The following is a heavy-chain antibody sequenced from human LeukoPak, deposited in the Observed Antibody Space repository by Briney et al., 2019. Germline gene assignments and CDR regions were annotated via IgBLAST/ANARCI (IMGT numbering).Heavy chain of an antibody. D-gene: IGHD3-22*01. CDR2: ISSSNSYI. J-gene: IGHJ4*02. V-gene: IGHV3-21*01. Sequence: PGGSLRLSCAASGFTFSSYSMNWVRQAPGKGLEWVSSISSSNSYIYYADSVKGRFTISRDNAKNSLYLQMNSLRAEDTAVYYCAREYDSSAPPPGYWGQGTLVTVSS. CDR1: GFTFSSYS. CDR3: AREYDSSAPPPGY.